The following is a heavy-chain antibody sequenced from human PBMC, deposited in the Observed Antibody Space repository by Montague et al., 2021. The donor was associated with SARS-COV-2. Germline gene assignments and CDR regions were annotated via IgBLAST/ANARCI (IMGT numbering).Heavy chain of an antibody. V-gene: IGHV3-33*08. CDR3: AREYSAPRWFGEYNRYGMDV. J-gene: IGHJ6*01. D-gene: IGHD3-10*01. CDR1: GFTFSSYD. Sequence: SLLLSFAASGFTFSSYDMHWVRQAPGKGLEWVAVIWYDGSNQYYGDSVKGRFTISRDNSKNTLYLQMNSLRAEDTAVYYCAREYSAPRWFGEYNRYGMDVRCQGNTDPVTS. CDR2: IWYDGSNQ.